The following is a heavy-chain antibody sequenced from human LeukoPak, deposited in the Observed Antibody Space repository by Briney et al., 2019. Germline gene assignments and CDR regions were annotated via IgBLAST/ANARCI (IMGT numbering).Heavy chain of an antibody. CDR1: GFTFSSYW. CDR3: TRDLMDYDVSTGLHHYYMDV. CDR2: INGDGRNI. Sequence: GGSLSLSFVASGFTFSSYWMHWVRQDPRKGLVWVSRINGDGRNINYADSVRGRFTISRDNAKNTLYLQMNTLRVEHTAVYYCTRDLMDYDVSTGLHHYYMDVWGQGTTVTVSS. J-gene: IGHJ6*02. V-gene: IGHV3-74*01. D-gene: IGHD3-9*01.